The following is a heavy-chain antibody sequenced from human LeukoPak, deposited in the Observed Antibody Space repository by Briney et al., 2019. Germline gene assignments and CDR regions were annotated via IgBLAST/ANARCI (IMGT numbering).Heavy chain of an antibody. CDR2: ISYDGSNK. V-gene: IGHV3-30*04. J-gene: IGHJ5*02. CDR1: GFTFSSYA. D-gene: IGHD1-26*01. CDR3: ARIVGAIAQNWFDP. Sequence: QPGGSLRLPCAASGFTFSSYAMHWVRQAPGKGLEWVAVISYDGSNKYYADSVKGRFTISRDNSKNTLYLQMNSLRAEDTAVYYCARIVGAIAQNWFDPWGQGTLVTVSS.